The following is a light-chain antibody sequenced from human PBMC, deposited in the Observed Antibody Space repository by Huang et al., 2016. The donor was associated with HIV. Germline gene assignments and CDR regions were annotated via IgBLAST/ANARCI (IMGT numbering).Light chain of an antibody. V-gene: IGKV3-11*01. CDR1: QSVSSD. CDR3: QQRISWPPSYT. CDR2: ATS. Sequence: EIVLTQSPATLSLSPGDSATLSCRASQSVSSDFAWYQQKPGQAPRLLIYATSNRATGVPARFSGSGSGTDFTLTISSLEPEDFANYYCQQRISWPPSYTFGQGTKVEI. J-gene: IGKJ2*01.